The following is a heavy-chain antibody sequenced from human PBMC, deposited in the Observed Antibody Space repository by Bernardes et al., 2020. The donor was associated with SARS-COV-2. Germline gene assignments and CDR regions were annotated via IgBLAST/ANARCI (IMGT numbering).Heavy chain of an antibody. Sequence: SETLSLTCTVSGGSIRSGAYYWSWIRQHPGKGLEWIGYIYYSGTTYYNPSLKSRVTISIDTSKSQFSLKLNSVTAADTAVYYCARAPRFGVVIFPGWFDPWGQGTLVTVSS. J-gene: IGHJ5*02. V-gene: IGHV4-31*03. CDR3: ARAPRFGVVIFPGWFDP. CDR1: GGSIRSGAYY. D-gene: IGHD3-3*01. CDR2: IYYSGTT.